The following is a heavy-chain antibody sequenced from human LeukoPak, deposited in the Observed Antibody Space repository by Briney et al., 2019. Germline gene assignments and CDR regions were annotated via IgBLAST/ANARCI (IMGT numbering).Heavy chain of an antibody. CDR1: EFIFSNYA. CDR2: ISNSGGST. CDR3: AKYGPGGYVTDAFDI. Sequence: GRSLRLSCAASEFIFSNYAMHWVRQAPGKGLEWVSAISNSGGSTYYADSVKGRFTISRDNSKNTLYLQMNSLRAEDTAVYYCAKYGPGGYVTDAFDIWGQGTMVTVSS. J-gene: IGHJ3*02. D-gene: IGHD5-12*01. V-gene: IGHV3-23*01.